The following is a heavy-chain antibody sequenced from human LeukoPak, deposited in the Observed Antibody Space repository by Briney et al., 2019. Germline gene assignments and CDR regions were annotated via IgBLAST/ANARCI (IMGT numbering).Heavy chain of an antibody. CDR2: ISWDGGST. Sequence: GGSLRLSCAASGFTFDDYAMRWVRQAPGKGLEWVSLISWDGGSTYYADSVKGRFTISRDNSKNSLYLQMNSLRAEDTALYYCAKDGRYSSSWYPSNSDYYMDVWGKGTTVTVSS. CDR1: GFTFDDYA. CDR3: AKDGRYSSSWYPSNSDYYMDV. V-gene: IGHV3-43D*03. J-gene: IGHJ6*03. D-gene: IGHD6-13*01.